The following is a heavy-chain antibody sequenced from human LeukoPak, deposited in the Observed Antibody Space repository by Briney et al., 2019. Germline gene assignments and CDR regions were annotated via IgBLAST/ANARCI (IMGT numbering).Heavy chain of an antibody. V-gene: IGHV1-2*02. D-gene: IGHD5-12*01. CDR2: INPNSGGT. J-gene: IGHJ4*02. CDR3: ARDLYSGYGVRIDY. CDR1: GGTFSSYA. Sequence: GASVKVSCKASGGTFSSYAISWVRQAPGQGLEWVGWINPNSGGTNSAQNFQGRVTMTRDTSITTAYMELSRLRSDDTAVYYCARDLYSGYGVRIDYWGQGTLVTVSS.